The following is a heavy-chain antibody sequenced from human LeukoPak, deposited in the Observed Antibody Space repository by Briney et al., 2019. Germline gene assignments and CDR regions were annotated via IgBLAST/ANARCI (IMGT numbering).Heavy chain of an antibody. Sequence: GGSLRLSCAASGFTVSGNYMSWVRQAPGKGLEWLSVIHRGGNTYYADSVKGRFTVSRDSSKNTVFLQMDSLRAEDTAVYYCARDPGYGLGVDYGDYWGQGTLVTVSS. CDR3: ARDPGYGLGVDYGDY. V-gene: IGHV3-66*01. D-gene: IGHD3-10*01. CDR1: GFTVSGNY. CDR2: IHRGGNT. J-gene: IGHJ4*02.